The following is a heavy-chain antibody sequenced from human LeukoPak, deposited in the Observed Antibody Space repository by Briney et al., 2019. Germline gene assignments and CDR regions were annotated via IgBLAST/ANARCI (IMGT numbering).Heavy chain of an antibody. V-gene: IGHV4-39*07. CDR1: GGSISSSSYY. D-gene: IGHD5-12*01. J-gene: IGHJ4*02. Sequence: PSETLSLTCTVSGGSISSSSYYWGWIRQPPGKGLEWIGSIYYSGSTYYNPSLKSRVTISVDTSKNQFSLKLSSVTAADTAVYYCARPYSVDIVASRHFDYWGQGTLVTVSS. CDR3: ARPYSVDIVASRHFDY. CDR2: IYYSGST.